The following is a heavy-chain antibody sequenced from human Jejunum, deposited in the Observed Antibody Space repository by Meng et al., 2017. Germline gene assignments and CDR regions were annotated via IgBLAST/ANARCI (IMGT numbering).Heavy chain of an antibody. V-gene: IGHV4-39*07. CDR2: IHYSGTT. J-gene: IGHJ5*02. CDR3: ARDPWFGKYWGVWLDP. D-gene: IGHD3-10*01. Sequence: QLELQGPGPGLVIPVETLSLTCTVSGGSVRSSSYYWGWIRQPPGKGLEWIGNIHYSGTTYYNPSLKSRVIILVDTSKNQFSLKLGSVTAADTAVYYCARDPWFGKYWGVWLDPWGQGTLVTVSS. CDR1: GGSVRSSSYY.